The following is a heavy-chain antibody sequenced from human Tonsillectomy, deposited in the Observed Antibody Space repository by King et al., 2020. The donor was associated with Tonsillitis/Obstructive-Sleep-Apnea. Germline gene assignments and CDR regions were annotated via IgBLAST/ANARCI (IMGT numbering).Heavy chain of an antibody. Sequence: VQLVESGGGLVQPGRSLRLSCAASGFTFDDYAMYWVRQPPGKGLEWVSGISWNSGSIVYADYVKGRFTISRDNAKNSLYLQMNSLRAEDTAFYYCAKDLIIAESGTPGDGFDIWGQGTMVTVSS. CDR2: ISWNSGSI. CDR1: GFTFDDYA. J-gene: IGHJ3*02. D-gene: IGHD6-13*01. V-gene: IGHV3-9*01. CDR3: AKDLIIAESGTPGDGFDI.